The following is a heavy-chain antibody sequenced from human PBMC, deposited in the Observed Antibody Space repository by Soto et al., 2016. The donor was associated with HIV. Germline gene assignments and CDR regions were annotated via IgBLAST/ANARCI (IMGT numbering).Heavy chain of an antibody. Sequence: EVQLLESGGGLVQSGGSLRLSCAASGFTFSSYAMGWVRQAPGKGLEWVSSISGSGGSTYYADSVKGRFTISRDNSKNTLYLQMISLRAGDTAVYYCAKDEGLXSGYGELHYWGQGTLVTVSS. J-gene: IGHJ4*02. CDR2: ISGSGGST. V-gene: IGHV3-23*01. CDR1: GFTFSSYA. D-gene: IGHD5-12*01. CDR3: AKDEGLXSGYGELHY.